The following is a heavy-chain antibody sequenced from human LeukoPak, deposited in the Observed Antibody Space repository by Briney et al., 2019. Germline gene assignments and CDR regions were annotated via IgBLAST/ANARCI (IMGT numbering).Heavy chain of an antibody. Sequence: SVKVSCKASGGTFSSYAISWVRQAPGQGLEWMGGIIPIFGTANYAQKLQGRVTMTTDTSTSTAYMELRSLRSDDTAVYYCARVQAYYMDVWGKGTTVTVSS. V-gene: IGHV1-69*05. CDR3: ARVQAYYMDV. CDR1: GGTFSSYA. J-gene: IGHJ6*03. CDR2: IIPIFGTA.